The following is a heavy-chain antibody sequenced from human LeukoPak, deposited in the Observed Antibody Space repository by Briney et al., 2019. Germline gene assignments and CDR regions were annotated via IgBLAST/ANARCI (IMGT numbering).Heavy chain of an antibody. V-gene: IGHV3-66*02. CDR2: IYSGGST. J-gene: IGHJ4*02. CDR1: GFTVSSNY. Sequence: PGGSLRLSCAASGFTVSSNYMSWVRQAPGKGLEWVSVIYSGGSTYYADSVKGRFTTSRDNSKNTLYLQMNSLRAEDTAVYYCARESLGGSSFDYWGQGTLVTVSS. CDR3: ARESLGGSSFDY. D-gene: IGHD1-26*01.